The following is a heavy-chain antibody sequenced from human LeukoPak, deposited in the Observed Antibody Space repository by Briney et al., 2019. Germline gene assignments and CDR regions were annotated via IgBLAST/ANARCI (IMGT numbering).Heavy chain of an antibody. CDR1: GFTFSNDW. D-gene: IGHD2-2*01. J-gene: IGHJ4*02. Sequence: GGSLRLSCAASGFTFSNDWMCWVRQAPGKGLEWVANINQDESKKYYADSVKGRFTISRDNAKNSLYLQMSSLTAEDTAIYYCARDHAYRADYWGQGTLVTASS. V-gene: IGHV3-7*01. CDR2: INQDESKK. CDR3: ARDHAYRADY.